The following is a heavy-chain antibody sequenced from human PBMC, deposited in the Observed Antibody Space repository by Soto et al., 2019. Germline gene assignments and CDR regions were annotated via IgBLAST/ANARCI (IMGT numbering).Heavy chain of an antibody. Sequence: QVQLVQSGAEVKKPGASVKVSCKASGYTFTSYGISWVRQAPGQGLEWMGWISAYNGNTNYAQKLQGRVTMTTDTSTRTAYMELRSLRSDVTALYYCARDLLAGTRYYYGMDVWGQGTTVTVSS. D-gene: IGHD6-13*01. V-gene: IGHV1-18*01. CDR2: ISAYNGNT. CDR3: ARDLLAGTRYYYGMDV. J-gene: IGHJ6*02. CDR1: GYTFTSYG.